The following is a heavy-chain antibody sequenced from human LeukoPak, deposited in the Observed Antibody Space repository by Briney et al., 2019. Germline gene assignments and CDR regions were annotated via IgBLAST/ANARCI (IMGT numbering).Heavy chain of an antibody. CDR1: GFTFSSYA. CDR3: AKATDWSSSWYFPLGYYYYGMDV. J-gene: IGHJ6*02. V-gene: IGHV3-64*01. CDR2: ISSNGGST. Sequence: GGSLRLSCAASGFTFSSYAMHWVRQAPGKGLEYVSAISSNGGSTYYANSVKGRFTISRDNSKNTLYLQMNSLRAEDTAVYYCAKATDWSSSWYFPLGYYYYGMDVWGQGTTVTVSS. D-gene: IGHD6-13*01.